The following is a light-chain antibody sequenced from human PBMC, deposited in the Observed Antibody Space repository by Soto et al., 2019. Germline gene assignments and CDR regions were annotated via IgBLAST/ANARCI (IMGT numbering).Light chain of an antibody. J-gene: IGKJ5*01. V-gene: IGKV1-39*01. CDR3: QQANSFPIT. Sequence: IQLTQYPSSLSASVGDRVTITCGASQTITRNLNWYQQKPGKAPKLLIYAASSLQSGVPSRLRGSGYGTDLTITISSMQHEDFATYYCQQANSFPITFGQGTRLEIK. CDR2: AAS. CDR1: QTITRN.